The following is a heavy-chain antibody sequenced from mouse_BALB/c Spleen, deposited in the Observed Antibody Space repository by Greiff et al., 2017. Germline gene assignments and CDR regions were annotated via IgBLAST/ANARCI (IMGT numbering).Heavy chain of an antibody. J-gene: IGHJ4*01. CDR3: ARGADSSGYVNYYAMDY. D-gene: IGHD3-2*01. Sequence: EVQLQQSGPGLVKPSQSLSLTCTVTGYSITSDYAWNWIRQFPGNKLEWMGYISYSGSTSYNPSLKSRISITRDTSKNQFFLQLNSVTTEDTATYYCARGADSSGYVNYYAMDYWGQGTSVTVSS. V-gene: IGHV3-2*02. CDR1: GYSITSDYA. CDR2: ISYSGST.